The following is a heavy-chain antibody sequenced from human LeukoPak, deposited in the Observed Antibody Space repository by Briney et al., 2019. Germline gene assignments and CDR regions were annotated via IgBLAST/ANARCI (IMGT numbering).Heavy chain of an antibody. Sequence: KTGGSLRLSCAASGFTFSSYSMNWVRQAPGKGLEWVSSISSSSSYIYYADSVKGRFTISRDNAKNSLYLQMNSLRAEDTAVYYCARVLGLDHDYWGQGTLVSVSS. D-gene: IGHD1-7*01. CDR2: ISSSSSYI. J-gene: IGHJ4*02. CDR1: GFTFSSYS. V-gene: IGHV3-21*01. CDR3: ARVLGLDHDY.